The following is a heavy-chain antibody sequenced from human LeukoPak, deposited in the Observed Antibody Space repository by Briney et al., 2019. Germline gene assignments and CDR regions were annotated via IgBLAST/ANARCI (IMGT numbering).Heavy chain of an antibody. CDR3: ARVGGSSYNY. D-gene: IGHD1-26*01. CDR1: GFTFTSYA. CDR2: ISGSGGST. J-gene: IGHJ4*02. Sequence: GGSLRLSCAASGFTFTSYAMSWVRQAPGKGLEWVSGISGSGGSTYYADFVKGRFTISRDNSKKTLYLQMNSLTAEDTAVYYCARVGGSSYNYWGQGTLVTVSS. V-gene: IGHV3-23*01.